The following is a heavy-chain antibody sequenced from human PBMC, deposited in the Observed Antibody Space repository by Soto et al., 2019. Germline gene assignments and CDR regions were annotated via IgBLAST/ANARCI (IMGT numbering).Heavy chain of an antibody. CDR1: GYTFTSYG. J-gene: IGHJ4*02. CDR2: ISAYNGNT. CDR3: ARLYEDYDYIWGSYRQCFDY. V-gene: IGHV1-18*01. Sequence: ASVKVSCKASGYTFTSYGISWVRQAPGQGLEWMGWISAYNGNTNYAQKLQGRVTMTTDTSTSTAYMELRSLRSDDTAVYYCARLYEDYDYIWGSYRQCFDYWGQGTLVTVSS. D-gene: IGHD3-16*02.